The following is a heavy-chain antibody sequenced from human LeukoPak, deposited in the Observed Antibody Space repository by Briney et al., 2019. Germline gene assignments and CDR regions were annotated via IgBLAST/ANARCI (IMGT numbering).Heavy chain of an antibody. D-gene: IGHD2-21*02. CDR3: ARDYCGGDCFPDY. CDR1: GYTFTGYY. CDR2: INPNSGDT. V-gene: IGHV1-2*06. J-gene: IGHJ4*02. Sequence: ASVNVSCKTSGYTFTGYYAHWVRQAPGQGLEWMGRINPNSGDTNYAQKFQGRVTMTRDTSISTAYMELSRLRSDDTAVYYCARDYCGGDCFPDYWGQGTLVTVSS.